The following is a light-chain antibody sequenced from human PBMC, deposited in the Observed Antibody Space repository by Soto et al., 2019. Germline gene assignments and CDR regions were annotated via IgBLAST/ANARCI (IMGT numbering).Light chain of an antibody. CDR1: QSVSSGY. CDR2: DAS. V-gene: IGKV3D-20*02. CDR3: QQRSNWIT. J-gene: IGKJ5*01. Sequence: EIVLTQSPGTLSLSPGERATLSCRASQSVSSGYLAWYQQKPGQAPRLLIYDASNRATGIPARFSGSGSGTEFTLTISSLQSEDFAVYYCQQRSNWITFGQGTRLEI.